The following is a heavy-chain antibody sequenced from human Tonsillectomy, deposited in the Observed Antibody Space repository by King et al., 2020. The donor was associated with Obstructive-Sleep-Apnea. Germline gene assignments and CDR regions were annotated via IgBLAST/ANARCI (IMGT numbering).Heavy chain of an antibody. J-gene: IGHJ4*02. D-gene: IGHD3-16*01. CDR2: ISCDGSST. V-gene: IGHV3-23*04. Sequence: VQLVESGGGLVQPGGSLRLSCAASGFTFSIYAMTWVRQAPGKGLEWVSVISCDGSSTYYADSVKGRFTISRDNSKNTVYLQMNSLRADDTAVYYCAKDLEDYQLIWFAGMGYFVYWGLGTLVTVSS. CDR3: AKDLEDYQLIWFAGMGYFVY. CDR1: GFTFSIYA.